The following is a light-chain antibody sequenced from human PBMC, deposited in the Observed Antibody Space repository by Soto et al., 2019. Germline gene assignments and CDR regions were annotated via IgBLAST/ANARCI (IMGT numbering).Light chain of an antibody. V-gene: IGKV3-11*01. CDR1: QSVSRY. CDR3: QQRSDWPST. J-gene: IGKJ4*01. CDR2: DAS. Sequence: EIALTQSPATLSLSPGERATLSCRASQSVSRYLAWYQQKPGQAPRLLIYDASNRATGIAARFSGSGSGTDFTLTISSLEPEDFAVYYCQQRSDWPSTFGGGTKVQIK.